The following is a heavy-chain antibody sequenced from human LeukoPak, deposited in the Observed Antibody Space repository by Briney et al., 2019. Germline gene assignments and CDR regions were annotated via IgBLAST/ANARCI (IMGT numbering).Heavy chain of an antibody. D-gene: IGHD2-2*01. V-gene: IGHV4-39*07. CDR2: INHSGST. CDR1: GGSISSGGYY. Sequence: SETLSLTCTVSGGSISSGGYYWSWIRQHPGKGLEWIGEINHSGSTNYNPSLKSRVTISVDTSKNQFSLKLSSVTAADTAVYYCARNRRPVVPAAFSRYFDYWGQGTLVTVSS. CDR3: ARNRRPVVPAAFSRYFDY. J-gene: IGHJ4*02.